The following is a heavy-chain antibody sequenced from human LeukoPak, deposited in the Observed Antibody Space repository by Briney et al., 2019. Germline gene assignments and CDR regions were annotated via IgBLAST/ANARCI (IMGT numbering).Heavy chain of an antibody. CDR2: ISGSGGST. CDR3: AKGPQLYSGYHPDY. D-gene: IGHD5-12*01. CDR1: GFTFSSYA. J-gene: IGHJ4*02. V-gene: IGHV3-23*01. Sequence: GGSLRLSCAASGFTFSSYAMSWVRQAPGEGLEWVSAISGSGGSTYYADSVKGRFTISRDNSKNTLYLQMNSLRAEDTAVYYCAKGPQLYSGYHPDYWGQGTLVTVSS.